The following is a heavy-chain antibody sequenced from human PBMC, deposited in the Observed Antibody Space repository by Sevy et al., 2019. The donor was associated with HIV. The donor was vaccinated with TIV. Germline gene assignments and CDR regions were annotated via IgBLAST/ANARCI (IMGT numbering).Heavy chain of an antibody. D-gene: IGHD3-22*01. V-gene: IGHV3-11*01. CDR2: IDRSGSTI. CDR1: XFTFSDYY. J-gene: IGHJ5*02. Sequence: GGSLRLSCAASXFTFSDYYMSWIRQAPGKGLEWVSYIDRSGSTINYADSVKGRFTIPRDNAKKSVYLQINSLRAEDTAVYYCARENTMIEEPGWFDPWGQGTLVTVSS. CDR3: ARENTMIEEPGWFDP.